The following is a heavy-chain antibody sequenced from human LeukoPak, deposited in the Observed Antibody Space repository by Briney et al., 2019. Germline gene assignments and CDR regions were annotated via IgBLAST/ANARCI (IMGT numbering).Heavy chain of an antibody. Sequence: GGSLRLSCAASGFTFSSYSMNWVRQAPGKGLESVSSISSSSSYIYYADSVKGRFTISRDNAKNSLYLQMNSLRAEDTAVYYCARAVGGYDYYYYGMDVWGQGTTVTVSS. J-gene: IGHJ6*02. CDR1: GFTFSSYS. D-gene: IGHD5-12*01. V-gene: IGHV3-21*01. CDR2: ISSSSSYI. CDR3: ARAVGGYDYYYYGMDV.